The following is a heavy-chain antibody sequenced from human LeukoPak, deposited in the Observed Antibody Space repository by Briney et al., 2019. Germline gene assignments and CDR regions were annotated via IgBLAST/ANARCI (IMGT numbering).Heavy chain of an antibody. V-gene: IGHV4-34*01. CDR1: GGSFSGYY. Sequence: PSETLSLTCAVYGGSFSGYYWSWIRQPPGKGLEWIGEINHSGSTNYNPSLKSRVTISVDKSKNQFSLKLSSVTAADTAVYYCARDRREEVRQQLVAAVYYYYMDVWGKGTTVTISS. J-gene: IGHJ6*03. CDR2: INHSGST. D-gene: IGHD6-13*01. CDR3: ARDRREEVRQQLVAAVYYYYMDV.